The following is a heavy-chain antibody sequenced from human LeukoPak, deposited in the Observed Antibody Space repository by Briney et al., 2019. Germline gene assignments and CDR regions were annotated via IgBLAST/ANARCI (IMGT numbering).Heavy chain of an antibody. V-gene: IGHV3-73*01. CDR1: GFTFSGSR. D-gene: IGHD6-19*01. CDR2: IRSKADSYAT. J-gene: IGHJ4*02. Sequence: PGRSLKLSCAASGFTFSGSRMHWVRQASGKGLEWVGRIRSKADSYATAYAESVKGRFTISRDDSKNTAYLQMNSLKTEDTAVYYCARGRYPRYSSGWSPVDYWGQGTLVTVSS. CDR3: ARGRYPRYSSGWSPVDY.